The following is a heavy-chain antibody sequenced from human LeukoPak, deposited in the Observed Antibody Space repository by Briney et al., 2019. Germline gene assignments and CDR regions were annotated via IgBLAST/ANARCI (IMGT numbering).Heavy chain of an antibody. CDR3: ARDSGYDYSFDY. Sequence: GASXKVSCKASGYTFTGYYMHWVRQAPGQGLEWMGRINPNSGGTNYAQKFQGRVTMTRDTSISTAYMELSRLRSDDTAVYYCARDSGYDYSFDYWGQGTLVTVSS. CDR2: INPNSGGT. J-gene: IGHJ4*02. D-gene: IGHD5-12*01. V-gene: IGHV1-2*06. CDR1: GYTFTGYY.